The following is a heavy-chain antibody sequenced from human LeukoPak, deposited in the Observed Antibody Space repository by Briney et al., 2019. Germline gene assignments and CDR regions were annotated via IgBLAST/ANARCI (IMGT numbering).Heavy chain of an antibody. J-gene: IGHJ5*02. CDR3: ARSKAGSCSSTSCYTGIGWFDP. V-gene: IGHV1-18*01. Sequence: GASVKVSCKASGYTFTSYGISWVRQAPGQGLEWMGWISAYNGNTNYAQKLQGRVTMTTDTSTSTAYMELRSLRSDDTAVYYCARSKAGSCSSTSCYTGIGWFDPWGQGTLVTVSS. CDR2: ISAYNGNT. CDR1: GYTFTSYG. D-gene: IGHD2-2*02.